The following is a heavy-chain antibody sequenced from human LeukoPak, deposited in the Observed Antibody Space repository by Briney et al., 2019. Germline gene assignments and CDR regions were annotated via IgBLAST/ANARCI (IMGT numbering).Heavy chain of an antibody. CDR1: GGSFSGYY. J-gene: IGHJ4*02. CDR2: INHSGST. CDR3: ARSSGWYRGYFDY. D-gene: IGHD6-19*01. Sequence: SETLSLTCAVYGGSFSGYYWSWIRQPPGKGLEWIGEINHSGSTNCNPSLKSRVTISVDTSKNQFSLKLSSVTAADTAVYYCARSSGWYRGYFDYWGQGTLVTVSS. V-gene: IGHV4-34*01.